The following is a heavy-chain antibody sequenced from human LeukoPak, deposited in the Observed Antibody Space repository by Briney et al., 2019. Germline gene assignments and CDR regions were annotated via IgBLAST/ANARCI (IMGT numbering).Heavy chain of an antibody. CDR2: TNPNSGGI. Sequence: ASVKVSCKASGYTFTGYFIHWVRQAPGQGLEWMGWTNPNSGGINYAQKFQGRVTMTRDTSINTTYMELSRLTSDDTAVYYCSRDRGYYDSGNYPTDYWGQGTLVTVSS. D-gene: IGHD3-10*01. V-gene: IGHV1-2*02. CDR3: SRDRGYYDSGNYPTDY. J-gene: IGHJ4*02. CDR1: GYTFTGYF.